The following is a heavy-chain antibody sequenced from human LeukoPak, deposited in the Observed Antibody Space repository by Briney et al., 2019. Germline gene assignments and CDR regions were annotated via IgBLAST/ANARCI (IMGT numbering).Heavy chain of an antibody. V-gene: IGHV3-33*01. D-gene: IGHD2-2*01. Sequence: GRSLRLSCAASGFTFSSHGMHWVRQAPGKGLEWVATMTFDGSNKYYADSVKGRFTISRDNSQSTLYLQMNSLRAEDTALYYCARGSDCGSTSCYGLFDYWGQGTLVTVSS. CDR2: MTFDGSNK. CDR3: ARGSDCGSTSCYGLFDY. CDR1: GFTFSSHG. J-gene: IGHJ4*02.